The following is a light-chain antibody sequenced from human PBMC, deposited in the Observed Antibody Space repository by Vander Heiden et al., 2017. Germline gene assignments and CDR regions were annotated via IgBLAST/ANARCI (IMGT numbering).Light chain of an antibody. J-gene: IGKJ3*01. CDR1: QSISSW. CDR3: QQENSYSNT. CDR2: KAS. V-gene: IGKV1-5*03. Sequence: DIQMTQSPSTLSASVGDRVTITCRASQSISSWLAWYQQKPGKAPKLLIYKASGLESGVPSRFSGSGSGTEFTLTISSLQPDDFATYYCQQENSYSNTFGHGTKVDIK.